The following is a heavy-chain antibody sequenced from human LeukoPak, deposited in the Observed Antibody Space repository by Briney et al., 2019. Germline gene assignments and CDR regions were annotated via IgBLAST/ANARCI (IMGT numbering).Heavy chain of an antibody. CDR2: INHSGST. V-gene: IGHV4-34*01. D-gene: IGHD3-22*01. Sequence: SETLSLTCAVYGGSFSGYYWSWIRQPPGKGLEWIGEINHSGSTNYNPSLKSRVTISVDTSKNQFSLKLSSVTAADTAVYYCARGAVGPSSGYYYYFDYWGRGTLVTVSS. J-gene: IGHJ4*02. CDR1: GGSFSGYY. CDR3: ARGAVGPSSGYYYYFDY.